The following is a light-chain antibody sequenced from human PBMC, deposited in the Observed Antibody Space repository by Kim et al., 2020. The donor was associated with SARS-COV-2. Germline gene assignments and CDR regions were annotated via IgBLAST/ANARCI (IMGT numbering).Light chain of an antibody. CDR2: AAS. CDR1: QSVNIY. CDR3: QQYDQWPPT. Sequence: EIVMTQSPVTLSVSPGERATLSCRSSQSVNIYVAWYRQKPGLAPRLLIHAASTRATDIPARVSGSGSGTEFTLTISSLQSEDSAVYYCQQYDQWPPTFGQGTKVDIK. V-gene: IGKV3-15*01. J-gene: IGKJ1*01.